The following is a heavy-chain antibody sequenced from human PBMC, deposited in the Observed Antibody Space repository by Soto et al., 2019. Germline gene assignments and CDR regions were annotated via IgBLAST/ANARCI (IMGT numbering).Heavy chain of an antibody. V-gene: IGHV4-39*01. J-gene: IGHJ6*02. D-gene: IGHD6-6*01. CDR3: ASSSTARAYGMDV. CDR1: GGSISSSSYY. CDR2: IYYSGST. Sequence: LSLTCTVSGGSISSSSYYWGWIRQPPGKGLEWIGSIYYSGSTYYNPSLKSRVTISVDTSKNQFSLKLSSVTAADTAVYYCASSSTARAYGMDVWGQGTTVTVSS.